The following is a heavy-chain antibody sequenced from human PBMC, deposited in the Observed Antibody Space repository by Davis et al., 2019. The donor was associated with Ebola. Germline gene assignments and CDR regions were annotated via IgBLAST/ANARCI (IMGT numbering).Heavy chain of an antibody. J-gene: IGHJ4*02. Sequence: SVKVSCKASGGTFSSYAISWVRQAPGHGLDRMVGIIHVFGIPKYARKFQGRVTITAEESTSPAYMELSSLRSEETAVYYCARDRYSDGSGYFFEQSHWGQGTLVTVSS. CDR3: ARDRYSDGSGYFFEQSH. D-gene: IGHD3-22*01. V-gene: IGHV1-69*13. CDR2: IIHVFGIP. CDR1: GGTFSSYA.